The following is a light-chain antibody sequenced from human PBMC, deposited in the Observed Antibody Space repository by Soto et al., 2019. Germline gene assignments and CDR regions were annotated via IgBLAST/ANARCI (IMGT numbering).Light chain of an antibody. CDR1: QSISSTY. V-gene: IGKV3-20*01. CDR2: GAS. Sequence: ELVLTQSPGTLSLSPGERATLSCRASQSISSTYLAWYQQKPGQAPRLLIYGASSRATGIPDRFSGSESGADFTVTISRLEPEDFAVYSCQHCGWTVGQGTRVEIK. CDR3: QHCGWT. J-gene: IGKJ1*01.